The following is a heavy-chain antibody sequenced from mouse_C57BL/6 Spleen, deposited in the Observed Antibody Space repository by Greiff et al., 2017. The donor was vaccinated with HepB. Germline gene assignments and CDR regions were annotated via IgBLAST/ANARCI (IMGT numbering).Heavy chain of an antibody. CDR3: ARLLYYYGSSYYAMDY. Sequence: EVQLQQSGPELVKPGASVKIPCKASGYTFTDYNMDWVKQSPGKSLEWIGDINPNNGGTIYNQKFKGKATLTVDKSSSTAYMELRSLTSEDTAVYYCARLLYYYGSSYYAMDYWGQGTSVTVSS. J-gene: IGHJ4*01. D-gene: IGHD1-1*01. CDR1: GYTFTDYN. CDR2: INPNNGGT. V-gene: IGHV1-18*01.